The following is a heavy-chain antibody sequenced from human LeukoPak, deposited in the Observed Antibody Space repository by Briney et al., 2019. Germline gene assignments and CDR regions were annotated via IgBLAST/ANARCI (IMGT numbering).Heavy chain of an antibody. CDR3: ARGGTVGVFGAFDI. CDR1: GGSFSGYY. CDR2: INHSGST. J-gene: IGHJ3*02. V-gene: IGHV4-34*01. Sequence: SETLSLTCAVYGGSFSGYYWSWIRQPPGKGLELIGEINHSGSTNYNPSLKSRVTISVDTSKNQFSLKLSSVTAADTAMFYCARGGTVGVFGAFDIWSQGTMVTVSS. D-gene: IGHD3-16*02.